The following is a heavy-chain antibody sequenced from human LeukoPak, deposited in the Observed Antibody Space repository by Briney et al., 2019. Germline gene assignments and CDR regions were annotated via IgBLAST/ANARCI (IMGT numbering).Heavy chain of an antibody. CDR1: GFTFDDYG. V-gene: IGHV3-23*01. CDR3: AGRGTYCSSTSCPSIDY. Sequence: GGSLRLSCAASGFTFDDYGMSWVRQAPGKGLEWVSGVSGSGSSSYYVDSVKGRFTISRDNSKNTLYLQMNSLRAEDTAVYYCAGRGTYCSSTSCPSIDYWGQGTLVTVSS. J-gene: IGHJ4*02. CDR2: VSGSGSSS. D-gene: IGHD2-2*01.